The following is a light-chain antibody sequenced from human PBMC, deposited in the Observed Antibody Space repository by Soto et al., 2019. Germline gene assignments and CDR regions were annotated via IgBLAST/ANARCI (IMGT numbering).Light chain of an antibody. J-gene: IGLJ1*01. CDR2: YDD. V-gene: IGLV1-36*01. Sequence: QSVLTQPPSVSEAPRQRVTISCSGSNSNIGQYAVNWYQQLPGEAPKLLIHYDDVLPSGVSDRFSGSKSGTSASLAISGLQSEDEADYYCAAWDDILNGFVFGTGTKLTVL. CDR3: AAWDDILNGFV. CDR1: NSNIGQYA.